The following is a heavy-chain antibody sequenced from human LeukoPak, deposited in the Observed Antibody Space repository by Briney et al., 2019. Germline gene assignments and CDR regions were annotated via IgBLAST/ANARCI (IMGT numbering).Heavy chain of an antibody. CDR3: ARETVRGVRNFDY. Sequence: ASVKVSCKASGYTFTGYYMHWVRQAPGQGLEWMGWINPNSGGTNYAQKFQGRVTMTRDTSISTAYMEVSRLRSDDTAVYYCARETVRGVRNFDYWRQGTLVNVSS. V-gene: IGHV1-2*02. J-gene: IGHJ4*02. CDR2: INPNSGGT. D-gene: IGHD3-10*01. CDR1: GYTFTGYY.